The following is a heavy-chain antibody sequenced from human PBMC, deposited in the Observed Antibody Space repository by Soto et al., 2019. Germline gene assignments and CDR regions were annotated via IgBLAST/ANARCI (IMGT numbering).Heavy chain of an antibody. J-gene: IGHJ6*03. Sequence: SETLSPTCTVSGGSISSYYWSWIRQPPGKGLEWIGYIYYSGSTNYNPSLKSRVTISVDTSKNQFSLKLSSVTAADTAVYYCARGGYAFYYMDVWGKGTTVTVSS. CDR3: ARGGYAFYYMDV. D-gene: IGHD5-12*01. CDR2: IYYSGST. CDR1: GGSISSYY. V-gene: IGHV4-59*01.